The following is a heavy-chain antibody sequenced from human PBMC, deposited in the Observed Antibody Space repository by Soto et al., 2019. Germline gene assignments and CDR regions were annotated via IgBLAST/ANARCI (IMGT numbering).Heavy chain of an antibody. J-gene: IGHJ4*02. D-gene: IGHD1-26*01. CDR3: ARDRKVGATTFDY. Sequence: GGSLRLSCAASGFTFSSYGMHWVRQAPGKGLEWVAVIWYDGSNKYYADSVKGRFTISRDNSKNTLYLQMNSLRAEDTAVYYCARDRKVGATTFDYWGQGTLVTVSS. V-gene: IGHV3-33*01. CDR2: IWYDGSNK. CDR1: GFTFSSYG.